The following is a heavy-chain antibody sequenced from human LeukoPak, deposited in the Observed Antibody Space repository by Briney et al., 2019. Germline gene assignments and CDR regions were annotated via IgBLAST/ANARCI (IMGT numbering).Heavy chain of an antibody. D-gene: IGHD3-10*01. CDR2: IIPIFGIA. Sequence: ASVKVSCKASGGTFSSYAISWVRQVPGQGLEWMGRIIPIFGIANYAQKFQGRVTITADKSTSTAYMELSSLRSEDTAVYYCARLSGSAAGRPDPFDYWGQGTLVTVSS. V-gene: IGHV1-69*04. J-gene: IGHJ4*02. CDR3: ARLSGSAAGRPDPFDY. CDR1: GGTFSSYA.